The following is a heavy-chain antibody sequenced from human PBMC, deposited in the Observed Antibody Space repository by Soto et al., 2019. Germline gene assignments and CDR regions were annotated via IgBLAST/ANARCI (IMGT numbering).Heavy chain of an antibody. CDR2: INHSGST. CDR3: ARDRRWGYCSSTSCYTRLAAAGTGYYGMDV. CDR1: GGSFSGYY. V-gene: IGHV4-34*01. D-gene: IGHD2-2*02. J-gene: IGHJ6*02. Sequence: TLSLTCAVYGGSFSGYYWSWIRQPPGKGLEWIGEINHSGSTNYNPSLKSRVTISVDTSKNQFSLKLSSVTAADTAVYYCARDRRWGYCSSTSCYTRLAAAGTGYYGMDVWGQGTTVTVSS.